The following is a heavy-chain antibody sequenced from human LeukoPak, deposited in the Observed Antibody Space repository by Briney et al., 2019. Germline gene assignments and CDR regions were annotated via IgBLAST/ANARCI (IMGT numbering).Heavy chain of an antibody. Sequence: PSETLPLTCTVSHYSISSNYYWGWIRQPPGKGLEWIGSIYHSGSTYYNPSLKSRVTISVDTSKNQFSLKLTSVTAADTAVYYCARSSGLSYWGQGTLVTVSS. CDR1: HYSISSNYY. J-gene: IGHJ4*02. V-gene: IGHV4-38-2*02. D-gene: IGHD3-22*01. CDR2: IYHSGST. CDR3: ARSSGLSY.